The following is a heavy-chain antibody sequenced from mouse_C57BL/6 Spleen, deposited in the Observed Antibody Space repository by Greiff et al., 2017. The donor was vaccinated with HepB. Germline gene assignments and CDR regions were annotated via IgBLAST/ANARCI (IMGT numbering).Heavy chain of an antibody. V-gene: IGHV1-42*01. Sequence: EVKLEESGPELVKPGASVKISCKASGYSFTGYYMNWVKQSPEKSLEWIGEINPSTGGTTYNQKFKAKATLTVDKSSSTAYMQLKSLTSEDSAVYYCARYDYGSSPYFDYWGQGTTLTVSS. CDR1: GYSFTGYY. CDR3: ARYDYGSSPYFDY. CDR2: INPSTGGT. J-gene: IGHJ2*01. D-gene: IGHD1-1*01.